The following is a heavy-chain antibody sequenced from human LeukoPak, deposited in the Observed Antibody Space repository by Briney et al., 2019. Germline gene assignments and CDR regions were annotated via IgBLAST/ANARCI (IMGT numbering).Heavy chain of an antibody. CDR2: ISGRGELT. Sequence: GGSLGLSCGASGFTFSTYAMSWVRQPPGKGLEWVASISGRGELTYYTDSVRGRFTISRDNSRSTLYLQMNFLRTDDTAVYYCVKDRPNYYGSEGHYYRQIGDSWGQGTLVTVSS. V-gene: IGHV3-23*01. CDR3: VKDRPNYYGSEGHYYRQIGDS. CDR1: GFTFSTYA. J-gene: IGHJ5*01. D-gene: IGHD3-22*01.